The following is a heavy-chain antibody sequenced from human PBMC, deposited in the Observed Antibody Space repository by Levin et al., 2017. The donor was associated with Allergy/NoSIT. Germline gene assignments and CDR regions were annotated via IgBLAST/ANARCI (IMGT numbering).Heavy chain of an antibody. Sequence: GESLKISCAASGFTFDDYGMSWVRQAPGKGLEWVSGINWNGGSTGYADSVKGRFTISRDNAKNSLYLQMNSLRAEDTALYYCARGGYSSGWYYFDYWGQGTLVTVSS. CDR1: GFTFDDYG. D-gene: IGHD6-19*01. J-gene: IGHJ4*02. CDR3: ARGGYSSGWYYFDY. V-gene: IGHV3-20*04. CDR2: INWNGGST.